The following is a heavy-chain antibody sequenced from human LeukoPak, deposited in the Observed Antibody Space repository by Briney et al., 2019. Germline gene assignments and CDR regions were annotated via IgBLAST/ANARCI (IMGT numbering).Heavy chain of an antibody. CDR1: GYTFTSYG. CDR2: ISAYNGNT. J-gene: IGHJ4*02. Sequence: ASVKVSCKASGYTFTSYGISWVRQAPGQGLEWMGWISAYNGNTNYAQKFQGRVTMTRDTSISTAYMELSRLRSDDTAVYYCARDFIVAPDEGKSWGQGTLVTVSS. CDR3: ARDFIVAPDEGKS. V-gene: IGHV1-18*01. D-gene: IGHD5-12*01.